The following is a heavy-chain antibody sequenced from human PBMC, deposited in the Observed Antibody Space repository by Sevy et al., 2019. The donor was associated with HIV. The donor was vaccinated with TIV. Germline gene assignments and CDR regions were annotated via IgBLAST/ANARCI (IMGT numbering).Heavy chain of an antibody. CDR2: FDPEDGET. V-gene: IGHV1-24*01. J-gene: IGHJ4*02. CDR3: AAARENYEDSSVYLDY. D-gene: IGHD3-22*01. CDR1: GYTLTKLS. Sequence: ASVKVSCKVSGYTLTKLSMHCVRQAPGKGLEWMGRFDPEDGETIFAQRFQGRVTMTEDTSTDTAYMELSSPRSEDTAVYSCAAARENYEDSSVYLDYWGQGALGTVSS.